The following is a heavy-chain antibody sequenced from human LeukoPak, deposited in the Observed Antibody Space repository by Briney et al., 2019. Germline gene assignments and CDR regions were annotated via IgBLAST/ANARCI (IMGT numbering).Heavy chain of an antibody. J-gene: IGHJ6*02. CDR3: ARRGIAAAGLDYYYGMDA. Sequence: GGSLRLSCAASGFTVSSNYMSWVCQVPGKGLEWVSVIYSGGSTYYADSVKGRFTISRHNSKNTLYLQMNSLRAEDTAVYYCARRGIAAAGLDYYYGMDAWGQGTTVTVSS. CDR2: IYSGGST. CDR1: GFTVSSNY. D-gene: IGHD6-13*01. V-gene: IGHV3-53*04.